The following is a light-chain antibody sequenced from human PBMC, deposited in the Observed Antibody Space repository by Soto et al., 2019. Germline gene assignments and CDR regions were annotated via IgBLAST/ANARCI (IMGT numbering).Light chain of an antibody. Sequence: QSVLTQPPSVSEAPGQRVTISCTGRSSNIGGGYEASWYQQVPGAAPKLLISENNNRPSGVPDRFFSSNSGTSSSLASTGLQAEEEAEYYGHSYDSSLSGYVFGTGTKLTVL. CDR1: SSNIGGGYE. CDR2: ENN. V-gene: IGLV1-40*01. CDR3: HSYDSSLSGYV. J-gene: IGLJ1*01.